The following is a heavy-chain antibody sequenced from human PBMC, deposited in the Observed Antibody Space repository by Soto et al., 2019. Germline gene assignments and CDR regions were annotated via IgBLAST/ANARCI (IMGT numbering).Heavy chain of an antibody. CDR2: IWYDGSNK. CDR3: ARAPRSMAAAGSPGYYGMDV. CDR1: GFTFSSYG. V-gene: IGHV3-33*01. J-gene: IGHJ6*02. Sequence: QVQLVESGGGVVQPGRSLRLSCAASGFTFSSYGMHWVRQAPGKGLEWVAVIWYDGSNKYYADSVKGRFTISRDNSKNTLYLQMNSLGAEDTAVSYCARAPRSMAAAGSPGYYGMDVWGQGTTVTVSS. D-gene: IGHD6-13*01.